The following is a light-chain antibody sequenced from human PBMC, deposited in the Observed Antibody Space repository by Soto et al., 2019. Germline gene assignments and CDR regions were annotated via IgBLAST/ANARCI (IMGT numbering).Light chain of an antibody. CDR1: QSVSSSY. Sequence: EIVLTQSPGTLSLSPGERATLSCRASQSVSSSYLAWYQQKPGQAPRLLIYGASSRATGIPDRFSGSGSGTDFTLTISRLEPEDFAVYYCQQYDRFPYSFGPGTRLEIK. J-gene: IGKJ2*01. CDR2: GAS. V-gene: IGKV3-20*01. CDR3: QQYDRFPYS.